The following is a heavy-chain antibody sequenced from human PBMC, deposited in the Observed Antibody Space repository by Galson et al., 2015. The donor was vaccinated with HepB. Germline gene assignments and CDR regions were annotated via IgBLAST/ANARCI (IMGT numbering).Heavy chain of an antibody. CDR3: ARVPTSIAAAGTVWFDP. CDR2: MNPNSGNT. CDR1: GYTLTSYD. V-gene: IGHV1-8*01. D-gene: IGHD6-13*01. J-gene: IGHJ5*02. Sequence: SVKVSCKASGYTLTSYDINWVRQATGQGLEWMGWMNPNSGNTGYAQKFQGRVTMTRNTSISTAYMELSSLRSEDTAVYYCARVPTSIAAAGTVWFDPWGQGTLVTVSS.